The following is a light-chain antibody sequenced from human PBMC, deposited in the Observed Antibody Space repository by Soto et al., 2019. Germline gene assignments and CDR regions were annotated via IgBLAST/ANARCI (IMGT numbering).Light chain of an antibody. CDR2: DVH. Sequence: QSALTQPASVSGSPGQSITISCTGNSSDVGGSNYVSWYQQHPGKAPKLMIYDVHNRPSGISNRFSGSKSGNTASLTISGLQAEDEADYYCSSYRSGSTLVFGGGTKLTVL. CDR3: SSYRSGSTLV. J-gene: IGLJ2*01. CDR1: SSDVGGSNY. V-gene: IGLV2-14*01.